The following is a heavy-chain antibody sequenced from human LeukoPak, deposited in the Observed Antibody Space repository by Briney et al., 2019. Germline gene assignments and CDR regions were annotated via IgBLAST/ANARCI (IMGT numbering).Heavy chain of an antibody. CDR1: GYIFTSYY. CDR3: ARTMVRGVNHYFDY. D-gene: IGHD3-10*01. V-gene: IGHV1-46*01. Sequence: GASVTVSCKASGYIFTSYYMHWVRQAPGQGLEWMGVINPYGGSTSYAQKLQGRVTVTGDTSTSTVYMELSGLRSEGAAVYYCARTMVRGVNHYFDYWGQGTLVTVSS. J-gene: IGHJ4*02. CDR2: INPYGGST.